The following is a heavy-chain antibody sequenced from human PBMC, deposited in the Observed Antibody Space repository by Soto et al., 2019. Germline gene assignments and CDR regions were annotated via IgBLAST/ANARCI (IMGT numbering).Heavy chain of an antibody. CDR3: AKSYCSSSSCEKLKPIRVKSYYTGMDV. J-gene: IGHJ6*02. CDR2: ISASGGST. V-gene: IGHV3-23*01. Sequence: PGGSLRLSCAASGFTLGSYAMSWVRQAPGKGLEWVSGISASGGSTYYADSVKGRFTISRDSSKNTLYLQMISLRAEDTAVYHCAKSYCSSSSCEKLKPIRVKSYYTGMDVWGQGTTVTVSS. CDR1: GFTLGSYA. D-gene: IGHD2-2*01.